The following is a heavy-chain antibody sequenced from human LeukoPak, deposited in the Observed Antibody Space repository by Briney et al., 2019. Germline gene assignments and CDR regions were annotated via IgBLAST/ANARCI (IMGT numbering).Heavy chain of an antibody. V-gene: IGHV3-21*01. D-gene: IGHD3-22*01. CDR1: GFTFSSYS. Sequence: PGGSLRLSCSASGFTFSSYSMNWVRQAPGKGLEWISSISSSSSYIHYASSVKGRFTISRDKAKNSLYLQMKSLRAEDTAVYYCARGVFGYYYDSSGEHYFDYWGQGTLVTVSS. CDR3: ARGVFGYYYDSSGEHYFDY. J-gene: IGHJ4*02. CDR2: ISSSSSYI.